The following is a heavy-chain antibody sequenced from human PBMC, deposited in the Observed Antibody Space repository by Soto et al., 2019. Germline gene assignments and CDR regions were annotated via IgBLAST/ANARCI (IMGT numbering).Heavy chain of an antibody. CDR3: ARMFHCSGGTCPFDY. V-gene: IGHV2-70*04. Sequence: GSGPTLVNPTQPLTLTCTFSGFSLSTSGMRVSWIRQPPGKALEWLARIDWDDDKFYNTSLRTRLTISKEASKNQVVLTMTNMAPVDTATYYCARMFHCSGGTCPFDYWGQGALVTVSS. CDR1: GFSLSTSGMR. D-gene: IGHD2-15*01. CDR2: IDWDDDK. J-gene: IGHJ4*02.